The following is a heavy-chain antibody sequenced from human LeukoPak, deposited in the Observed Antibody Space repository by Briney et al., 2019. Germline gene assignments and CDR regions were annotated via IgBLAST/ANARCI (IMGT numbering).Heavy chain of an antibody. CDR3: PRSPGILGTNYFDY. CDR2: ISYGGSSE. V-gene: IGHV3-30*04. J-gene: IGHJ4*02. CDR1: GFTFSTYA. D-gene: IGHD1-26*01. Sequence: PGGSLRLSCAASGFTFSTYAMHWVRQAPGKGLEWVAVISYGGSSENYADSVKGRFTVSRDNSKSTLYLQMNSLTPDDTSVYYCPRSPGILGTNYFDYWGQGTLVTVSS.